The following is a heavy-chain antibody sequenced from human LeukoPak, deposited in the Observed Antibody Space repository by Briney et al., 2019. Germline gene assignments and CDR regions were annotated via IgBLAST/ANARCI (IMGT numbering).Heavy chain of an antibody. CDR2: IGGDGANT. V-gene: IGHV3-23*01. CDR3: AKDGRSGFYPGGVH. D-gene: IGHD3-3*01. J-gene: IGHJ4*02. CDR1: GFPFRTYA. Sequence: GGSLRLSCVAAGFPFRTYAMTWVRQAPGKGLEWVSAIGGDGANTYYADSVKGRFTISRDNSNNTLYLHMNSLRADDTAIYYCAKDGRSGFYPGGVHWGRGALVSVSS.